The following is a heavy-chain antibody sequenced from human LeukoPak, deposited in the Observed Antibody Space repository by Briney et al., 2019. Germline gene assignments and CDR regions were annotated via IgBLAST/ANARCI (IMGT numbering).Heavy chain of an antibody. J-gene: IGHJ6*02. CDR3: ARALGDPAGYYYYGLNV. D-gene: IGHD3-16*01. CDR2: IYYSGGT. V-gene: IGHV4-59*08. CDR1: GGSISSYY. Sequence: PSETLSLTCTVSGGSISSYYWSWIRQPPGKGLEWIGYIYYSGGTNYNPSLKSRVTISVDTSKNQFSLKLSSVTAADTAVYYCARALGDPAGYYYYGLNVWGQGTTVTVSS.